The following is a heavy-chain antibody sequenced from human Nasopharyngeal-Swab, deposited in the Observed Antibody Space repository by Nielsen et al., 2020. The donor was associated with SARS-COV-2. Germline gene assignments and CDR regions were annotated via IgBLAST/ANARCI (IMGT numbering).Heavy chain of an antibody. CDR1: GFTFSSYA. CDR2: ISGSGGST. Sequence: GGSLTLSCAASGFTFSSYAMSWVRQAPGNGLEWVSAISGSGGSTYSADSVKGRFTISRDNSKNTLYLQMNSLRAEDTAVYYCAKDGPYYYDSSGYYRGVASFDYWGQGTLVTVSS. D-gene: IGHD3-22*01. CDR3: AKDGPYYYDSSGYYRGVASFDY. J-gene: IGHJ4*02. V-gene: IGHV3-23*01.